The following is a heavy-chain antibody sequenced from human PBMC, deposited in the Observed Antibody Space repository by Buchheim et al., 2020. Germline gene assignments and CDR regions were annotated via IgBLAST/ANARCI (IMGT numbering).Heavy chain of an antibody. CDR1: GFTFSSYW. CDR3: ARGGLGAYCSGDTCSNWFDP. V-gene: IGHV3-7*01. D-gene: IGHD2-15*01. CDR2: IKQDGSEK. J-gene: IGHJ5*02. Sequence: EVQLVESGGGLVQPGGSLRLSCAASGFTFSSYWMSWVRQAPGKGLEWVANIKQDGSEKYYVDSVKGRFTISRDNAKNSLYLQMNSLRAEDTALYYCARGGLGAYCSGDTCSNWFDPWGQGTL.